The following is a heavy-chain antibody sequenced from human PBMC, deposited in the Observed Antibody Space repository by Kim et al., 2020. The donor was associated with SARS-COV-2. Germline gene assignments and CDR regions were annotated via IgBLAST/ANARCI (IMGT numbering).Heavy chain of an antibody. CDR3: ARDRNEWLVTSEMGGMDV. Sequence: GGSLRLSCAASGFTFSSYGMHWVRQAPGKGLEWVAVIWYDGSNKYYADSVKGRFTISRDNSKNTLYLQMNSLRAEDTAVYYCARDRNEWLVTSEMGGMDVWGQGTTVTVSS. V-gene: IGHV3-33*08. CDR1: GFTFSSYG. J-gene: IGHJ6*02. CDR2: IWYDGSNK. D-gene: IGHD6-19*01.